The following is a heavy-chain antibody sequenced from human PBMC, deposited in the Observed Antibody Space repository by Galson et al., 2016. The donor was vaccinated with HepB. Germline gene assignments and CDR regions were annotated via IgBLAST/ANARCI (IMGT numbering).Heavy chain of an antibody. D-gene: IGHD4-17*01. CDR1: GFSFSTHS. J-gene: IGHJ4*02. CDR2: ISSSSSYI. Sequence: SLRLSCAASGFSFSTHSMDWVRQAPGKGLEWVSYISSSSSYISYADSVKGRFTISRDNAKNSLYLQLNSLRAEDTAVYYCAREPHDFGDYGVDYWGQGTLVTVSS. V-gene: IGHV3-21*01. CDR3: AREPHDFGDYGVDY.